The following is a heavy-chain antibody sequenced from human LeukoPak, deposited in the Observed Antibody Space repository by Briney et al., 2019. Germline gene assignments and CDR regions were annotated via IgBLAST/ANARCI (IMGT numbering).Heavy chain of an antibody. D-gene: IGHD3-10*01. CDR1: GFTFSSYS. V-gene: IGHV3-21*01. CDR3: ARVKYVRGVTQYYFDY. Sequence: GGSLRLSCAASGFTFSSYSMNWVRQAPGKGLEWVSSISSSSSCIYYADSVKGRFTISRDNAKNSLYLQMNSLRAEDTAVYYCARVKYVRGVTQYYFDYWGRGTLVTVSS. J-gene: IGHJ4*02. CDR2: ISSSSSCI.